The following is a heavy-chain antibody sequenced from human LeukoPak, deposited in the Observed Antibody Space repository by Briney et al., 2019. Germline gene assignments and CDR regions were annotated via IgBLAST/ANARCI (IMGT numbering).Heavy chain of an antibody. Sequence: SETLSLTCTVSGYSISSGHFWGWIRQAPGKGPDWIGTLHHSGNTSYNPSFKSRVTTSVDTSKNQFFLRLSSVTAADTAVYYCARAEATYYDFWSGHLFDPWGQGTLVTVSS. V-gene: IGHV4-38-2*02. CDR2: LHHSGNT. CDR1: GYSISSGHF. J-gene: IGHJ5*02. CDR3: ARAEATYYDFWSGHLFDP. D-gene: IGHD3-3*01.